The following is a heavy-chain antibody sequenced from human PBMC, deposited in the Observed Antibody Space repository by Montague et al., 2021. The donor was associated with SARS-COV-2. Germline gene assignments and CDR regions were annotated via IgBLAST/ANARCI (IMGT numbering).Heavy chain of an antibody. CDR1: GFSLSTSGVG. J-gene: IGHJ3*02. V-gene: IGHV2-5*02. Sequence: PALVKPTQTLTLTCTFSGFSLSTSGVGVGWIRQPPGKALEWLAPIYWDDDKRYSPSLKSRLTITKDTSENQVVLTMTNMDPVDTATYYCAHDRVTMIVVAKADAFDXWGQGTMVTVSS. D-gene: IGHD3-22*01. CDR2: IYWDDDK. CDR3: AHDRVTMIVVAKADAFDX.